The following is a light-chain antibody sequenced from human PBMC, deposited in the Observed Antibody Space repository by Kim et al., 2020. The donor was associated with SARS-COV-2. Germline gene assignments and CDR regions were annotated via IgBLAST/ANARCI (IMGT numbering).Light chain of an antibody. CDR1: QSISSY. Sequence: ASGGDRVTITCRASQSISSYLNWYQQKPGKAPKRLIYAASSLQSGVPSRFSGSGSGTDFTLTISSLQPEDFATYYCQQSYSTPPYTFGQGTKLEI. CDR3: QQSYSTPPYT. J-gene: IGKJ2*01. V-gene: IGKV1-39*01. CDR2: AAS.